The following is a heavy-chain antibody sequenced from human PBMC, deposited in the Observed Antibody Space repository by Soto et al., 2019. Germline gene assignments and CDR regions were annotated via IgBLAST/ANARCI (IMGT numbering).Heavy chain of an antibody. D-gene: IGHD3-3*02. CDR3: GKSWAAFNCFPP. CDR2: ISENGDRT. J-gene: IGHJ5*02. Sequence: DVQLLESGGGLVQPGGSLRLSCVASGFTFSSYAMSWVRQTPGKGLEWVSAISENGDRTFYTDSVKGRFTISRDNSFSPFFLERKSLGGGDPAVFFWGKSWAAFNCFPPWGQGTLFTV. CDR1: GFTFSSYA. V-gene: IGHV3-23*01.